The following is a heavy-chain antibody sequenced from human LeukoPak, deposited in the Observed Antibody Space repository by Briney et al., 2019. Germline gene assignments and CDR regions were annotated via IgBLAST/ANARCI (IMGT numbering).Heavy chain of an antibody. D-gene: IGHD5-12*01. J-gene: IGHJ4*02. V-gene: IGHV1-2*02. CDR1: GYTFTGYY. CDR2: INPNSGGT. CDR3: ARQEAPVATTTPFDY. Sequence: ASVKVSCKASGYTFTGYYMHWVRQAPGQGLEWMGWINPNSGGTNYAQKFQGRVTMTRDTSISTAYMELSRLRSDDTAVYYCARQEAPVATTTPFDYWGQGTLVTVSS.